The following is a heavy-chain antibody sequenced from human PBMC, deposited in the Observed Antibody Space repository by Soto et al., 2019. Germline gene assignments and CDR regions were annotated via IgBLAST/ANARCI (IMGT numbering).Heavy chain of an antibody. D-gene: IGHD3-10*01. CDR2: IYYIGNT. Sequence: PSEMLSLTCTVSGGSISTRSSYWGWIRQPPGRGLEWMGNIYYIGNTNYNPSLKGRVTISIDTSKNQFSLNLNSVTAADTAVYYCARVVDMVRGVIAFDYWGQGTLVTVSS. CDR1: GGSISTRSSY. J-gene: IGHJ4*02. V-gene: IGHV4-39*07. CDR3: ARVVDMVRGVIAFDY.